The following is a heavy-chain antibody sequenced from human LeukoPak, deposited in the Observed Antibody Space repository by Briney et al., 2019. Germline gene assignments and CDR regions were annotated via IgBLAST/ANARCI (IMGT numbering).Heavy chain of an antibody. CDR2: IYHSGST. Sequence: SETLSLTCTVSGYSISSGYYWGWIRQPPGKGLEWIGSIYHSGSTYYNPPLKSRVTISVDTSKNQFSLKLSSVTAADTAVYYCARDGYSSGWGGGRFDYWGQGTLVTVSS. J-gene: IGHJ4*02. D-gene: IGHD6-19*01. CDR3: ARDGYSSGWGGGRFDY. CDR1: GYSISSGYY. V-gene: IGHV4-38-2*02.